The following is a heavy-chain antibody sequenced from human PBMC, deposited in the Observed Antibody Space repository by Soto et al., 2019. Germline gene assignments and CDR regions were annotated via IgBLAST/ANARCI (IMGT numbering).Heavy chain of an antibody. CDR2: INPNSGGT. V-gene: IGHV1-2*04. CDR3: ARDSGYGGPGDAFDI. D-gene: IGHD4-17*01. CDR1: GYTFTGYY. Sequence: GASVKVSCKASGYTFTGYYMHWVRQAPGQGLEWMGWINPNSGGTNYAQKFQGWVTMTRDTSTSTAYMELSRLKSDDTAVYYCARDSGYGGPGDAFDIWGQGTMVTVSS. J-gene: IGHJ3*02.